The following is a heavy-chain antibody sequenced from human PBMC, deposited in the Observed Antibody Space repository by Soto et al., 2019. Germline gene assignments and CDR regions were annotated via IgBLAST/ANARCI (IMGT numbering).Heavy chain of an antibody. CDR3: ARDLIHPPYNWFDP. J-gene: IGHJ5*02. V-gene: IGHV4-4*02. CDR2: ISHSGST. Sequence: SETLSLTCAVSGDSINSSHWWNWVRQPPGKGLEWIGQISHSGSTNYNPSLTSRVTISVDKSKNHFSLKLTSVTAADTAVYYCARDLIHPPYNWFDPWGQGTLVTVSS. CDR1: GDSINSSHW. D-gene: IGHD5-18*01.